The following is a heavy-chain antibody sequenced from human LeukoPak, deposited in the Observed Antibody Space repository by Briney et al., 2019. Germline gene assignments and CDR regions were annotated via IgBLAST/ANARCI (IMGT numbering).Heavy chain of an antibody. CDR2: IIPIFGTA. Sequence: ASVKVSCKASGGTFSSYAISWVRQAPGQGLEWMGRIIPIFGTANYAQKLQGRVTITTDESTSTAYMELSSLRSEDTAVYYCASQGIVGAITGGYWGQGTLVTVSS. CDR3: ASQGIVGAITGGY. D-gene: IGHD1-26*01. J-gene: IGHJ4*02. CDR1: GGTFSSYA. V-gene: IGHV1-69*05.